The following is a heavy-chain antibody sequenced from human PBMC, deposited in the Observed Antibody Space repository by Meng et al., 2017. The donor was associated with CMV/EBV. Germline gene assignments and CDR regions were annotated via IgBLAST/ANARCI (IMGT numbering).Heavy chain of an antibody. J-gene: IGHJ6*02. D-gene: IGHD2-2*01. V-gene: IGHV4-38-2*02. CDR2: IYHSGIT. CDR3: ARDQLTGMDV. Sequence: GSLRLSCPVSGYSISSGYYWGWARLPPGKGLEWIGSIYHSGITYYNPSLKSRVTISVDTSKNQFSLKLSSVTAADTAVYYCARDQLTGMDVWGQGTTVTVSS. CDR1: GYSISSGYY.